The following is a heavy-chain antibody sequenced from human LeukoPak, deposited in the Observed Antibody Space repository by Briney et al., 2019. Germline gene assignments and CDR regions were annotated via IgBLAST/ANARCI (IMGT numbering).Heavy chain of an antibody. Sequence: GESLKISCKGSGYSFPNYWIGWVRQMPGKGLEWMGIIYPGDSHTRYSPSFQDQVTISVDKSISTAYLQWSSLKASDTAMYYCARGPYTYTSSATLGSYNWFDPWGQGSLVTVSS. CDR1: GYSFPNYW. V-gene: IGHV5-51*01. J-gene: IGHJ5*02. D-gene: IGHD2-2*02. CDR2: IYPGDSHT. CDR3: ARGPYTYTSSATLGSYNWFDP.